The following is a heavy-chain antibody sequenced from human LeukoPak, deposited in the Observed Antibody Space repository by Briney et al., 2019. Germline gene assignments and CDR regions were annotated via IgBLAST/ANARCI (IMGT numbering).Heavy chain of an antibody. CDR2: IIPIFGTA. CDR3: ASRGYSGYAVFDY. D-gene: IGHD5-12*01. CDR1: GGTFSSYA. V-gene: IGHV1-69*05. Sequence: ASVKVSCKASGGTFSSYAISWVRQAPGQGLEWMGGIIPIFGTANYAQKFQGRVAMTRDTSTSTVYMELSSLRSEDTAVYYCASRGYSGYAVFDYWGQGTLVTVSS. J-gene: IGHJ4*02.